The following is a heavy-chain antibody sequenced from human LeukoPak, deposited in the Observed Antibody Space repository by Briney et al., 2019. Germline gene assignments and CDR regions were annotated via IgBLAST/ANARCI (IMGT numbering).Heavy chain of an antibody. J-gene: IGHJ4*02. V-gene: IGHV1-46*01. CDR2: INPSGGST. CDR1: GYTFTSYY. D-gene: IGHD3-22*01. Sequence: GASVKVSCKASGYTFTSYYMHWVRQAPGQGLEWMGIINPSGGSTSYAQKFQGRVTMTRDMSTSTVYMELSSLRSEDTAVYYCARDQSEYYYDSSGPFDYWGQGTLVTVSS. CDR3: ARDQSEYYYDSSGPFDY.